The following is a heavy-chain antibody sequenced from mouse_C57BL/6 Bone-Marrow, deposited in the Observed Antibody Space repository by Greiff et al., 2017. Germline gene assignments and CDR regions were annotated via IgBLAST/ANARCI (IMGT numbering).Heavy chain of an antibody. CDR2: IHPNSGST. CDR1: GYTFTSYW. J-gene: IGHJ3*01. CDR3: ARGTTVVAPGFAY. D-gene: IGHD1-1*01. V-gene: IGHV1-64*01. Sequence: QVQLKQPGAELVKPGASVKLSCKASGYTFTSYWMHWVKQRPGQGLEWIGMIHPNSGSTNYNEKFKSKATLTVDKSSSTAYMQLSSRTSEDSADYYCARGTTVVAPGFAYWGQGTLVTVSA.